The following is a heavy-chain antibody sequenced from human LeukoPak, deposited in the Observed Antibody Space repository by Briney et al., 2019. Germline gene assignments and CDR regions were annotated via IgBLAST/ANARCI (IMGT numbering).Heavy chain of an antibody. CDR3: AREGTQYYYDSSGYYD. D-gene: IGHD3-22*01. V-gene: IGHV1-2*02. Sequence: ASVKVSCKASGYTFTGYCMHWVRQAPGQGLEWMGWINPNSGGTNYAQKFQGRVTMTRDTSISTAYMELSRLRSDDSAVYYCAREGTQYYYDSSGYYDWGQGTLVTVSS. CDR2: INPNSGGT. CDR1: GYTFTGYC. J-gene: IGHJ4*02.